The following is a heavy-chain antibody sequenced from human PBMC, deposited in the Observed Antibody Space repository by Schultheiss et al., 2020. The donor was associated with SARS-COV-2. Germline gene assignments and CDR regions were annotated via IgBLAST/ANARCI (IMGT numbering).Heavy chain of an antibody. Sequence: GGSLRLSCAASGFTFSSYAMHWVRQAPGKGLEWVAVISYDGRNEYYGDSVKGRFTISRDDLKNTLNLQMSSPTAEDTAVYYCARVDCGGDCHSRFLADYCCVGALVTVSS. V-gene: IGHV3-30*04. D-gene: IGHD2-21*02. CDR1: GFTFSSYA. CDR3: ARVDCGGDCHSRFLADY. J-gene: IGHJ4*02. CDR2: ISYDGRNE.